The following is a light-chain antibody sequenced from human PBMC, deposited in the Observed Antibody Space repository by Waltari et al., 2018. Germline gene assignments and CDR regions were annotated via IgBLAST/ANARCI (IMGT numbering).Light chain of an antibody. CDR2: GNN. Sequence: QSVLTQPPSVSGTPGQRVPISRSGSTPNIGAGHDVPLYQHLPGTAPKLLIYGNNNRPSGVPDRFSGSKSGTSASLAITGLQADDEADYFCQSFDNMLSGGVVFGGGTKLAVL. CDR1: TPNIGAGHD. V-gene: IGLV1-40*01. CDR3: QSFDNMLSGGVV. J-gene: IGLJ2*01.